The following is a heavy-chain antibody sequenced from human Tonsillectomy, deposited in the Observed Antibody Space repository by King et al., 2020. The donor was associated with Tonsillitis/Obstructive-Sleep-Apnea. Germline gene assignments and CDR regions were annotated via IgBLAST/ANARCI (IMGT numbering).Heavy chain of an antibody. CDR2: ISTSGSTI. V-gene: IGHV3-48*03. CDR3: ARSEGIYFYGMDV. CDR1: RFTFSSYE. D-gene: IGHD6-13*01. Sequence: DVQLVESGGGLVQPGGSLRLSCAASRFTFSSYEMNWVRQAPGKGLEWVSYISTSGSTIYYADSVKGRFTISRDNAKNSLYLQMNSLRAEDTAVYYCARSEGIYFYGMDVWGQGTTVTVSS. J-gene: IGHJ6*02.